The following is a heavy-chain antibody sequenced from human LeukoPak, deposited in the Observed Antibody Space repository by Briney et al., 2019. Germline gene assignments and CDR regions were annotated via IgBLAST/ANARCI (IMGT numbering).Heavy chain of an antibody. V-gene: IGHV3-21*01. Sequence: GGSLRLSCAASGFTFSSYSMNWVRQAPGKGLEWVSSISSSSSYIYYADSVKGRFTISRDNAKNSPYLQMNSLRAEDTAVYYCASRLDYDFWSGYYTPFDYWGQGTLVTVSS. CDR1: GFTFSSYS. D-gene: IGHD3-3*01. CDR3: ASRLDYDFWSGYYTPFDY. J-gene: IGHJ4*02. CDR2: ISSSSSYI.